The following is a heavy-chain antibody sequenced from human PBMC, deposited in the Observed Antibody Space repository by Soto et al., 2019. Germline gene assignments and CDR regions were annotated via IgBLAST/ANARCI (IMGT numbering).Heavy chain of an antibody. CDR3: ARGGSYSWSVYDY. CDR1: GYTFSSYD. V-gene: IGHV1-8*01. Sequence: GASVKVSCKTSGYTFSSYDINWVRQATGQGLEWMGWMNPSSGSTGYAQKFQDRVTLTRNTSISTAYMELSSLRSEDTAVYYCARGGSYSWSVYDYWGEGTLVTVSS. CDR2: MNPSSGST. J-gene: IGHJ4*02. D-gene: IGHD3-3*01.